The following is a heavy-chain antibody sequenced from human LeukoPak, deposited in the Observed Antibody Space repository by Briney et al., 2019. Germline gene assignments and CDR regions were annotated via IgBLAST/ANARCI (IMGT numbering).Heavy chain of an antibody. Sequence: PGGSLRLSCAASGFTFSSYSMNWVRQAPGKGLEGVSSISSSSSYIYYADSVKGRFTISRDNAKNSLYLQMNSLRAEDTAVYYCARPLVGAHAFDIWGQGTMVTVSS. V-gene: IGHV3-21*01. J-gene: IGHJ3*02. CDR2: ISSSSSYI. CDR1: GFTFSSYS. D-gene: IGHD2-2*01. CDR3: ARPLVGAHAFDI.